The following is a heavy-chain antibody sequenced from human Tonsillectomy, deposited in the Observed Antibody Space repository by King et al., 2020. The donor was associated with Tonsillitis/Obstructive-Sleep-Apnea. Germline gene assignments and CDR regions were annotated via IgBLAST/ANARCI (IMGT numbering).Heavy chain of an antibody. CDR3: ARAEYCSGGSCYPTHPDY. CDR2: ISSSSSYI. D-gene: IGHD2-15*01. V-gene: IGHV3-21*01. Sequence: VQLVESGGGLVKPGGSLRLSCAASGFTFSSYSMNWVRQAPGKGLEWVSSISSSSSYIYYADSVKGRFTISRDNAKNSLYLQMNSLRAEDTAVYYCARAEYCSGGSCYPTHPDYWGQGTLVTVSS. J-gene: IGHJ4*02. CDR1: GFTFSSYS.